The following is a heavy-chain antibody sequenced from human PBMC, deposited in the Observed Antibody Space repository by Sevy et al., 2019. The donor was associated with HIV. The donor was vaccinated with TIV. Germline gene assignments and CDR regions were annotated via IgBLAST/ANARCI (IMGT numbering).Heavy chain of an antibody. J-gene: IGHJ3*02. D-gene: IGHD6-6*01. CDR3: ARGVQTYDAFDI. CDR2: ISGISNYI. Sequence: GGSLRLSCAASGFTVSSNYMSWVRQAPGKGLEWVSSISGISNYIYYADSVQGRFSISRDNAKDSLYLQMNSLRVEDTAIYYCARGVQTYDAFDIWGQGTMVTVSS. CDR1: GFTVSSNY. V-gene: IGHV3-21*01.